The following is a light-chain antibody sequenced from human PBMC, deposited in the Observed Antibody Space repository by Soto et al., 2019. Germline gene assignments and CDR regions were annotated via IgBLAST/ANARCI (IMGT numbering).Light chain of an antibody. V-gene: IGKV3-15*01. CDR2: GAS. Sequence: EIVMTHSPATLSVSPGERATLSCRASQSVSRDLAWYQQKPGQAPRLLIYGASTRASDIPARFSGSGSGTEFTPTISSLQSEDFAVYYCQQYNNWPPWTFGQGTKVDIK. CDR1: QSVSRD. CDR3: QQYNNWPPWT. J-gene: IGKJ1*01.